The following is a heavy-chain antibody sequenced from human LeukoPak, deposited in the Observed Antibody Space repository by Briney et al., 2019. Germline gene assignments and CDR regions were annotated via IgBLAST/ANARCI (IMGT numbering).Heavy chain of an antibody. CDR3: ARGEKPYDY. Sequence: ASVKVSCKSSGYTFTYYVISWVRQAPGQGLEWMGWINAYNGNTNDAQKFQGRVTMTTDTSTSTAYMELRSLRSDDTAVYYCARGEKPYDYWGQGTLVSVSS. V-gene: IGHV1-18*01. J-gene: IGHJ4*02. CDR2: INAYNGNT. D-gene: IGHD1-26*01. CDR1: GYTFTYYV.